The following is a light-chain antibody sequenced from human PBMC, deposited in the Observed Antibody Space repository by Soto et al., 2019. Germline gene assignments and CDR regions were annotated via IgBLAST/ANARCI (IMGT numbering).Light chain of an antibody. CDR3: QQYKNMYT. V-gene: IGKV1-5*01. CDR2: DAS. CDR1: QSISGW. J-gene: IGKJ2*01. Sequence: DIQMTQSPSTLSASVGDRVTITCRASQSISGWLAWYQQRPGRAPKLLIFDASTLESGVPSRFSGSESGTEYTLAISSLQPDDSATYYCQQYKNMYTFGQGTKLEI.